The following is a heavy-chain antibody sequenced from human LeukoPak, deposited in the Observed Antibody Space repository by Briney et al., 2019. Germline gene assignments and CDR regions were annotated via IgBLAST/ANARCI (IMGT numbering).Heavy chain of an antibody. CDR1: GYTLTELS. V-gene: IGHV1-24*01. CDR2: FDPEDGET. CDR3: ATSTSYDILTGYKDDAFDI. J-gene: IGHJ3*02. D-gene: IGHD3-9*01. Sequence: ASVKVSCKVSGYTLTELSMHWVRQAPGKGLEWMGGFDPEDGETIYAQKFQGRVTMTEDTSTDTAYMELSSLRSEDTAVYYCATSTSYDILTGYKDDAFDIWGQGTMVTVSS.